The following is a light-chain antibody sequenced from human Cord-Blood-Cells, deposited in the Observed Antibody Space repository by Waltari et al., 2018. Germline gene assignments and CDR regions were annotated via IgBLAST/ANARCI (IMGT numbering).Light chain of an antibody. J-gene: IGLJ3*02. CDR1: SSDVGGYNY. V-gene: IGLV2-14*01. Sequence: QSALTQPASVSGSPGQSITISCTGTSSDVGGYNYVPWYQQHPGKAPKRMIYDVSKRPSGVSNCFSGSKSGNTASLTISGLQAEDEADYYCSSYTSSSTWVFGGGTKLTVL. CDR3: SSYTSSSTWV. CDR2: DVS.